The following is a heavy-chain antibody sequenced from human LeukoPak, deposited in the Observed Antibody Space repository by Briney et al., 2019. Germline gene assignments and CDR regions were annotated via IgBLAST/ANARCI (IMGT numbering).Heavy chain of an antibody. J-gene: IGHJ4*02. CDR1: GFTFSNAW. CDR2: IKSKTDGGTT. D-gene: IGHD3-3*01. V-gene: IGHV3-15*01. CDR3: TTVKDDFWSGYYVS. Sequence: GGSLRLSCAASGFTFSNAWMSWVRQAPGKGLEWVGRIKSKTDGGTTDYAAPVKGRFTISRDDSKNTLYLQMNSLKTEDTAVYYCTTVKDDFWSGYYVSWGQGTLVTVSS.